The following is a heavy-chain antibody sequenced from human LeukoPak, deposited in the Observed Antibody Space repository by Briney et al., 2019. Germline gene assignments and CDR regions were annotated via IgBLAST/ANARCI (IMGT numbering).Heavy chain of an antibody. D-gene: IGHD3-10*01. V-gene: IGHV3-23*01. CDR3: AKDRDDYYGSGSYDY. Sequence: SGSGGSTYYADSVKGRFTISRDNSKNTLYLQMNSLRAEDTAVYYCAKDRDDYYGSGSYDYWGQGTLVTVSS. CDR2: SGSGGST. J-gene: IGHJ4*02.